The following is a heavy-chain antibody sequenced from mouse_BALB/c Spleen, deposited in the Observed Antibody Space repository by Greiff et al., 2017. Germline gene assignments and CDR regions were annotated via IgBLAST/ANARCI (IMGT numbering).Heavy chain of an antibody. J-gene: IGHJ4*01. D-gene: IGHD4-1*01. CDR3: AREDWDYAMDY. V-gene: IGHV7-3*02. Sequence: EVKLMESGGGLVKPGGSLKLSCAASGFTFTDYYMSWVRQPPGKALEWLGFIRNKANGYTTEYSASVKGRFTISRDNSQSILYLQMNTLRAEDSATYYCAREDWDYAMDYWGQGTSVTVSS. CDR1: GFTFTDYY. CDR2: IRNKANGYTT.